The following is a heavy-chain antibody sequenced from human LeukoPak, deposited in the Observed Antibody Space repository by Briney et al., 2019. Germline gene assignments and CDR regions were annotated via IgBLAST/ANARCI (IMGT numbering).Heavy chain of an antibody. D-gene: IGHD3-22*01. CDR1: GGSISSSSYY. CDR3: ARERDSSGTHWFDP. J-gene: IGHJ5*02. Sequence: SETLSLTCTVSGGSISSSSYYWGWIRRPPGKGLEWIGSIYYSGSTYYNPSLKSRVTISVDTSKNQFSLKLSSVTAADTAVYYCARERDSSGTHWFDPWGQGTLVTVSS. CDR2: IYYSGST. V-gene: IGHV4-39*07.